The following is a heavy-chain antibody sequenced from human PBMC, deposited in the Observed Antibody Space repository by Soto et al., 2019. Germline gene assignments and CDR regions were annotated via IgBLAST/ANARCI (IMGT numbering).Heavy chain of an antibody. CDR3: ARSGVTGIVIPSHWFDS. CDR1: GASIGGVCY. CDR2: ISSSGSI. D-gene: IGHD2-21*02. J-gene: IGHJ5*01. Sequence: PXESLSASWPVSGASIGGVCYWSWIRQFPGRGLEWVVCISSSGSIYYNPALNNRISLSLDTSQNQFSLKLLSVTAADTAIYYCARSGVTGIVIPSHWFDSWGQGTLVTVSS. V-gene: IGHV4-31*02.